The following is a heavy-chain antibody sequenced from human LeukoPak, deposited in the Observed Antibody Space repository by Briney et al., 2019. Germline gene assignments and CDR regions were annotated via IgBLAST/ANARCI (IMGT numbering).Heavy chain of an antibody. V-gene: IGHV3-64*01. Sequence: GSLRLSCEASGFTFSISIMHWVRQAPGKGLEYVSTINSNGRSTNYANSVKDRFTVSRDNSKNTLYLQMGSLRGEDTAVYYCARGDQLLFDAFDIWGQGTMVAVSS. D-gene: IGHD2-2*01. J-gene: IGHJ3*02. CDR3: ARGDQLLFDAFDI. CDR1: GFTFSISI. CDR2: INSNGRST.